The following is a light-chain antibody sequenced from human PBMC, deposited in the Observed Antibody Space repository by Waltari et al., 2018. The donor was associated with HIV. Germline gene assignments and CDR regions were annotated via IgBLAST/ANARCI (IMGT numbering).Light chain of an antibody. V-gene: IGLV1-47*03. CDR1: SPNIGYNY. CDR2: RNT. Sequence: QSVLTQPPSASGTPGQRVSISCSGSSPNIGYNYVYWYQQIPGTAPKLGIYRNTQRPAGVPDRFSGSKSGTSASLAISGLWSDDEADYYCVAWDDSLGGHVVIGGGTKLTVL. J-gene: IGLJ2*01. CDR3: VAWDDSLGGHVV.